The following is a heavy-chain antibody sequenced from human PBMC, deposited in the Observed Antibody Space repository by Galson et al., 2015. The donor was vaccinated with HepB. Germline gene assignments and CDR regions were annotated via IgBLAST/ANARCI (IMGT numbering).Heavy chain of an antibody. CDR1: GYTFTSYD. Sequence: SVKVSCKASGYTFTSYDINWVRQATGQGLEWMGWMNPNSGNTGYAQKFQGRVTMTRNTSISTAYMELSSLRSEDTAVYYCARGKSGVSIAARRNYYYYMDVWGKGTTVTVSS. CDR2: MNPNSGNT. J-gene: IGHJ6*03. V-gene: IGHV1-8*01. CDR3: ARGKSGVSIAARRNYYYYMDV. D-gene: IGHD6-6*01.